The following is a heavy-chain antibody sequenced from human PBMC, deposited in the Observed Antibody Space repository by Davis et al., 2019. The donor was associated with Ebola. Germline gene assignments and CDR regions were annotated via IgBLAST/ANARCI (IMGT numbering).Heavy chain of an antibody. CDR1: GFTFSSYS. V-gene: IGHV3-21*01. D-gene: IGHD3-22*01. CDR3: ARGYGIVVVIDAFDI. Sequence: GGSLRLSCAASGFTFSSYSMNWVRQAPGKGLEWVSSISSSSSYIYYADSVKGRFTISRDNAKNSLYLQMNSLRAEDTAVYYCARGYGIVVVIDAFDIWGQGTMVTVSS. CDR2: ISSSSSYI. J-gene: IGHJ3*02.